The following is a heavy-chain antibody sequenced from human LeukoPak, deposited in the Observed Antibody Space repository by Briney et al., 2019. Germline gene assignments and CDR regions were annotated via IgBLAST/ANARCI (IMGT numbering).Heavy chain of an antibody. CDR3: ARPIRN. CDR1: GDSITSSSYY. J-gene: IGHJ4*02. CDR2: MYYTGTI. V-gene: IGHV4-39*07. Sequence: SETLSLTCTVSGDSITSSSYYWGWIRQPPGKGLEWIGTMYYTGTIYYNPSLKSRVTISVDTSKNQFSLSLSSVTAADTAVYYCARPIRNWGQGTLVTVSS.